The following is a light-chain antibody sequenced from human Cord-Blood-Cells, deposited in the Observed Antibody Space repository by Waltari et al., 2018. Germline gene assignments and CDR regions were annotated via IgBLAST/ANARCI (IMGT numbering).Light chain of an antibody. CDR2: GAS. CDR3: QQYNSWPRT. CDR1: QSVSSN. Sequence: IVMPQSAATLSVSPGERATFSCRARQSVSSNLAWYQQKPGQAPRLLIYGASTRATGIPARFSGSGSGTEFTLTISSLQSEDFAVYYCQQYNSWPRTFGQGTKLEIK. V-gene: IGKV3-15*01. J-gene: IGKJ2*02.